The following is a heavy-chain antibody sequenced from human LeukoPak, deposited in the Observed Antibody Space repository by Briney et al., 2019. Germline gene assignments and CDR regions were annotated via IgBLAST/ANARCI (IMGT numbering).Heavy chain of an antibody. J-gene: IGHJ4*02. D-gene: IGHD3-16*01. CDR1: GGSISSGDYY. V-gene: IGHV4-30-4*08. CDR2: IYYSGST. Sequence: SQTLSLTCTVSGGSISSGDYYWSWIRQPPGKVLEWIGYIYYSGSTYYNPSLKSRVTISVDTSKNQFSLKLSSVTAADTAVYYCARVTRLGDVGYWGQGTLVTVSS. CDR3: ARVTRLGDVGY.